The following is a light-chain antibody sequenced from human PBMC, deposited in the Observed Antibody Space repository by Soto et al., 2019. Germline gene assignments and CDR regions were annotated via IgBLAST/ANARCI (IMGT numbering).Light chain of an antibody. Sequence: QSALTQPPSASGSPGQSVTISCTGTSSDVGGYNYVSWYQQYPGKAPKLMIYEVNKRPSGVPDRFSGSKSGNTASLTVSGLQAEDEADYYCSSYAGSHNLVFGGGTKLTVL. J-gene: IGLJ2*01. V-gene: IGLV2-8*01. CDR1: SSDVGGYNY. CDR2: EVN. CDR3: SSYAGSHNLV.